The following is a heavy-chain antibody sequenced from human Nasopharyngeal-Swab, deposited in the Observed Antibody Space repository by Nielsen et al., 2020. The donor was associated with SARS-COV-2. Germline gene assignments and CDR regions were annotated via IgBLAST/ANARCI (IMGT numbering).Heavy chain of an antibody. Sequence: SETLSLTCAVYGGSFSGYYWSWIRQPPGKGLEWIGEINHSGSTNYNPSLESRVTISVDTSKNQFSLKLSSVTAADTAVYYCARARELRPWGQGTLVTVSS. V-gene: IGHV4-34*01. CDR1: GGSFSGYY. J-gene: IGHJ5*02. CDR2: INHSGST. CDR3: ARARELRP. D-gene: IGHD1-26*01.